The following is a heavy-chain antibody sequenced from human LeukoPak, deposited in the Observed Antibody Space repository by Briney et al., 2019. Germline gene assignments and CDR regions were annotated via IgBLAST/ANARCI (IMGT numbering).Heavy chain of an antibody. D-gene: IGHD1-26*01. CDR1: GFIFKTYT. CDR3: ANSPKSDY. J-gene: IGHJ4*02. Sequence: GGSLRLSCAASGFIFKTYTMTWVRQAPGKGLEWVSSITGDCKYITYADSVKGRFTISRDNSKNTLYLQMSSLRAEDTAVYYCANSPKSDYWGQGTLVTVSS. CDR2: ITGDCKYI. V-gene: IGHV3-21*04.